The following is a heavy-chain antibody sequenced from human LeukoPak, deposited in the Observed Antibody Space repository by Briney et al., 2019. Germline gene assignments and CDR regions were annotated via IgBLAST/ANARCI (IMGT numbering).Heavy chain of an antibody. CDR2: INHSGST. J-gene: IGHJ5*02. Sequence: PSETLSLTCAVYGGSFSGYYWSWIRQPPGKGLEWIGEINHSGSTNYNPSLKSRVTISVDTSKNQFSLKLSSVTAADTAVYYCARLSSGYYNWFDPWGQGTLVTVSP. CDR1: GGSFSGYY. V-gene: IGHV4-34*01. D-gene: IGHD3-3*01. CDR3: ARLSSGYYNWFDP.